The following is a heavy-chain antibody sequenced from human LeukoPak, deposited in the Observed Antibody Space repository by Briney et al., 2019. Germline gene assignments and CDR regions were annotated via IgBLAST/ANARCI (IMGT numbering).Heavy chain of an antibody. J-gene: IGHJ6*03. D-gene: IGHD2-15*01. CDR1: GYTFTDFY. CDR2: INPNGGGT. CDR3: ARADVKGYCSGGSCLYYYYMDV. V-gene: IGHV1-2*02. Sequence: GASVKVSCKSSGYTFTDFYIHWVRQAPGQGLEWMGWINPNGGGTNYAQKFQGRVTITRNTSISTAYMELSSLRSEDTAVYYCARADVKGYCSGGSCLYYYYMDVWGKGTTVTVSS.